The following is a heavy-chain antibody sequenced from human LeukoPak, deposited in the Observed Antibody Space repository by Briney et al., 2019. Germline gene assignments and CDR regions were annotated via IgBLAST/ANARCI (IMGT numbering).Heavy chain of an antibody. CDR3: ARAPVARWTNWFDP. V-gene: IGHV4-30-4*01. CDR2: IYYSGST. J-gene: IGHJ5*02. CDR1: GGSISSGDYY. D-gene: IGHD3/OR15-3a*01. Sequence: PSETLSLTCTVSGGSISSGDYYWSWIRQPPGKGLEWIGYIYYSGSTYYNPSLKSRVTISVDTSKNQFSLKLSSVTAADTAVYYCARAPVARWTNWFDPWGQGTLVTVSS.